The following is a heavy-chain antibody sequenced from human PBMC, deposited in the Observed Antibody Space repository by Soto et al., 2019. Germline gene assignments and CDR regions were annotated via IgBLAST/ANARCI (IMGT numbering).Heavy chain of an antibody. V-gene: IGHV3-15*07. CDR2: IKSKTDGGTT. CDR1: GFTFSNAW. J-gene: IGHJ3*02. Sequence: PGGSLRLSCAASGFTFSNAWMNWVRQAPGKGLEWVGRIKSKTDGGTTDYAAPVKGRFTISRDDSKNTLYLQMNSLKTEDTAVYYCTTDPLSTKIVAVKASDIWGQGTMVTGSS. D-gene: IGHD3-22*01. CDR3: TTDPLSTKIVAVKASDI.